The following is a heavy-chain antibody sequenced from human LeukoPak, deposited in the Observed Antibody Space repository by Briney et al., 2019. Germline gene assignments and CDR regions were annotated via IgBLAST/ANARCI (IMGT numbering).Heavy chain of an antibody. CDR1: GFTFSGSA. CDR3: TRLGYYYGSGSSINDY. CDR2: IRSKANSYAT. Sequence: PGGSLKLSCADSGFTFSGSAMHWVRQASGKGLEWVGRIRSKANSYATAYAASVKGRFTISRDDSKNTAYLQMNSLKTEDTAVYYCTRLGYYYGSGSSINDYEGQGTLVTVSS. D-gene: IGHD3-10*01. V-gene: IGHV3-73*01. J-gene: IGHJ4*02.